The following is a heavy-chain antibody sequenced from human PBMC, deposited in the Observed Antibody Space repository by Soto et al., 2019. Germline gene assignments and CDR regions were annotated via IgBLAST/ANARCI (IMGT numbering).Heavy chain of an antibody. CDR1: GYTFTGYY. J-gene: IGHJ6*02. Sequence: ASVKVSCKASGYTFTGYYMHWVRQAPGQGLEWMGWINPNSGGTNYAQKFQGRVTMTRDTSISTAYMELSRLRSDDTAVYYCAREHYSSSFMDVWGQGTTVTVSS. D-gene: IGHD6-13*01. CDR3: AREHYSSSFMDV. V-gene: IGHV1-2*02. CDR2: INPNSGGT.